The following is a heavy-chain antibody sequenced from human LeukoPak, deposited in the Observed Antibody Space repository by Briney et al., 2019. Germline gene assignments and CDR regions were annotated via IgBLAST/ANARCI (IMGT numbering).Heavy chain of an antibody. CDR3: ARADRNYYYYMDV. J-gene: IGHJ6*03. V-gene: IGHV3-7*01. Sequence: PGGSLRLSCAASGFTFSSYWMGWVRQAPGKGLEWVANIKQDGSEKYYVDSVKGRFTISRDNAKNSLYLQMNSLRAEDTAVYYCARADRNYYYYMDVWGKGTTVTVSS. CDR2: IKQDGSEK. CDR1: GFTFSSYW.